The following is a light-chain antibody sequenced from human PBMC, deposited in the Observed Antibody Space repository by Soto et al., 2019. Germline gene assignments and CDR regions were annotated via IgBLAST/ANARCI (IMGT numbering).Light chain of an antibody. Sequence: QSVLTQPASVSGSPGQSITISCTGTSSDVGGYDYVSWYQQYAGKAPKLTIYNVRNRPSGVSNRFSGSKSGNTASLTISGLQPEDGADYFRSSYTNSGTVLFGGGTKLTVL. CDR1: SSDVGGYDY. CDR2: NVR. CDR3: SSYTNSGTVL. J-gene: IGLJ2*01. V-gene: IGLV2-14*01.